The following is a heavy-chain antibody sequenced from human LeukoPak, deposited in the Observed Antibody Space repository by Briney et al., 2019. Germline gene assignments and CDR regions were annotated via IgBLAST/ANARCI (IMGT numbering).Heavy chain of an antibody. Sequence: VSVKVSCKASGYTFTSYGISWVRQAPGQGLEWMGWISAYNGNTNYAQKLQGRVTMTTDTSTSTAYMELRSLRSDDTAVYYCARDRGAFSGSYDLDYWGQGTLVTVSS. J-gene: IGHJ4*02. CDR1: GYTFTSYG. CDR3: ARDRGAFSGSYDLDY. D-gene: IGHD1-26*01. CDR2: ISAYNGNT. V-gene: IGHV1-18*01.